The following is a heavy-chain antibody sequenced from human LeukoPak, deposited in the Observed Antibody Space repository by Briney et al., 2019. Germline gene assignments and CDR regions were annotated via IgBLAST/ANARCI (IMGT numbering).Heavy chain of an antibody. CDR3: AKDRRYDSSGFDY. J-gene: IGHJ4*02. Sequence: GGSLRLSCAASGFTFDDYAMHWVRQAPGKGLEWVSGISWNSGSIGYADSVKGRFTISRDNSKNMLYLQMNSLRAEDTAVYYCAKDRRYDSSGFDYWGQGTLVTVSS. D-gene: IGHD3-22*01. V-gene: IGHV3-9*01. CDR1: GFTFDDYA. CDR2: ISWNSGSI.